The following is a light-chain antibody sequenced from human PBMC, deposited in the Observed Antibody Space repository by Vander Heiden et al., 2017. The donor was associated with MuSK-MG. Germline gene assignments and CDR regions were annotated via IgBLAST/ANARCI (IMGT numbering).Light chain of an antibody. Sequence: QSALHLEASVSGTVGQKATLSCTGTSNNVGSYAVGWYQQISHYTPKAVMFGNSLPSGIPYRFSGSKSGTTASLTISGLKPEDEADYYCSTWDYSLSAPAVFGGGTQLTAL. J-gene: IGLJ7*02. CDR1: SNNVGSYA. CDR2: GNS. V-gene: IGLV1-44*01. CDR3: STWDYSLSAPAV.